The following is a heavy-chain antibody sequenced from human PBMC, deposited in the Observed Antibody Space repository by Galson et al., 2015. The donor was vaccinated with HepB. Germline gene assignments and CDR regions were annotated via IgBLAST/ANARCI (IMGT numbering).Heavy chain of an antibody. CDR1: GFTFSSYW. Sequence: SLRLSCAASGFTFSSYWMSWVRQAPGKGLEWVANIKQDGSEKYYVDSVKGRFTISRDNAKNSLYLQMNSLRAEDTAVYYCARTLWFGEFQFDPWGQGTLVTVSS. D-gene: IGHD3-10*01. J-gene: IGHJ5*02. CDR3: ARTLWFGEFQFDP. V-gene: IGHV3-7*03. CDR2: IKQDGSEK.